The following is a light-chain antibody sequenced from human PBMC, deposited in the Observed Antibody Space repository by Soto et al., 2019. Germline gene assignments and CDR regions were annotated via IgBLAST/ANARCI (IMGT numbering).Light chain of an antibody. Sequence: QSVLIQSPSASGTPGQRVTISCSGSSSNIGSNVVSWYQQVPGTAPKLLIYSNNQRPSGVPDRFSGSKSGPSASLAISGLRPEDEADYYCASWDDSLKGVMFGGGTKLTVL. CDR1: SSNIGSNV. CDR3: ASWDDSLKGVM. J-gene: IGLJ3*02. CDR2: SNN. V-gene: IGLV1-44*01.